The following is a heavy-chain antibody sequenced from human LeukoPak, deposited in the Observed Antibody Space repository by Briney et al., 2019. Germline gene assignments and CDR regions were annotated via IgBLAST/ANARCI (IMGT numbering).Heavy chain of an antibody. CDR1: GFTVSSNY. Sequence: GGSLRLSCAASGFTVSSNYMSWVRQAPGKGLEWVSAISGSGGSTYYADSVKGRFTISRDNSKNTLYLQMNSLRAEDTAVYYCAKNYYDSSGYYDGSGGDGYWGQGTLVTVSS. V-gene: IGHV3-23*01. CDR2: ISGSGGST. D-gene: IGHD3-22*01. CDR3: AKNYYDSSGYYDGSGGDGY. J-gene: IGHJ4*02.